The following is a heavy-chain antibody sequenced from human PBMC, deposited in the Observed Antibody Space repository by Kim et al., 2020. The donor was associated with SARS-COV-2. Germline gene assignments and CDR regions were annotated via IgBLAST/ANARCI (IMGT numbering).Heavy chain of an antibody. V-gene: IGHV1-2*02. CDR3: ARDWVAPKGPGKKFSIGYGMDV. Sequence: ASVKVSCKASGYTFTGYYMHWVRQAPGRGLEWMGWINPNSGGTNYAQKFQGRVTMTRDTSTRTAYMELSRLRSDDTAVYYCARDWVAPKGPGKKFSIGYGMDVWGQGTTVTVSS. J-gene: IGHJ6*02. CDR1: GYTFTGYY. D-gene: IGHD2-15*01. CDR2: INPNSGGT.